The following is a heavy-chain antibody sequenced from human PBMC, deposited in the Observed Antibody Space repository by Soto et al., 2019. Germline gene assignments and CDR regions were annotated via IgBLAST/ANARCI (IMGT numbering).Heavy chain of an antibody. V-gene: IGHV4-34*01. CDR3: ARGREKLGPFDAFDI. J-gene: IGHJ3*02. CDR1: GGSLSGYY. Sequence: SETLSLTCAVYGGSLSGYYWSWIRQPPGKGLEWIGEINHSGSTNYNPSLKSRVTISVDTSKNQFSLKLISVTAADTAVYYCARGREKLGPFDAFDIWGQGTMVTVSS. D-gene: IGHD7-27*01. CDR2: INHSGST.